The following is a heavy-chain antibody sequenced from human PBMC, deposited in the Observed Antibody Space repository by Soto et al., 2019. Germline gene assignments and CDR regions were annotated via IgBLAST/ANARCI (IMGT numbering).Heavy chain of an antibody. Sequence: QVPLVESGGGVVQPGRSLRLSCAASGFTFSSYGMHWVRQPPGKGLEWVAVISFDGSNKFYADSVKGRLTISRDNSKNTLYLQMNSLTAEDTAVYYCAKRLGAVGTVYYGLDVWGQGTTVTVSS. CDR3: AKRLGAVGTVYYGLDV. D-gene: IGHD3-16*01. CDR1: GFTFSSYG. J-gene: IGHJ6*02. V-gene: IGHV3-30*18. CDR2: ISFDGSNK.